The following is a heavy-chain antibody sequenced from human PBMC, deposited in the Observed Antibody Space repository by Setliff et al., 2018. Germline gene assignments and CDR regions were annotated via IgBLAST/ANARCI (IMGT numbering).Heavy chain of an antibody. CDR3: VNDIWDYLNAFDV. D-gene: IGHD1-7*01. V-gene: IGHV3-30*02. CDR2: IRYDGNEK. Sequence: GGSLRLSCAASGFTFSSYWMHWVRQAPGKGLEWVTFIRYDGNEKYYADAVKGRFTVSRDNSKNTLYLQMNSLRTDDTAVYYCVNDIWDYLNAFDVWGQGTRVTVSS. CDR1: GFTFSSYW. J-gene: IGHJ3*01.